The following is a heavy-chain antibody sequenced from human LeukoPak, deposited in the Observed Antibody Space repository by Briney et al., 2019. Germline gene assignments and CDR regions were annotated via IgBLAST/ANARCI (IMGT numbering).Heavy chain of an antibody. J-gene: IGHJ6*03. CDR2: ISGSGGST. V-gene: IGHV3-23*01. D-gene: IGHD2-15*01. CDR3: AKSLYCNGGSCYSFYYYYYYMDV. Sequence: GGSLRLSCAASGFTFSSYAMSWVRQAPGKGLEWVSAISGSGGSTYYADSVKGRFTISRDNSKNTLYLQMNSLRAEDTAVYYCAKSLYCNGGSCYSFYYYYYYMDVWGKGTTVTVSS. CDR1: GFTFSSYA.